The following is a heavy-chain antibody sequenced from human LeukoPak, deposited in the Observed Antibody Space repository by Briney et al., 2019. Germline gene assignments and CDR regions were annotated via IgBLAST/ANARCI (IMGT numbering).Heavy chain of an antibody. D-gene: IGHD6-13*01. CDR3: ARAPRIAAAAGRFDP. J-gene: IGHJ5*02. CDR2: ISSSSSTI. Sequence: GGSLRLSCAASGFTFSSYSMNWVRQAPGKGLEWVSYISSSSSTIYYADSVKGRFTISRDNAKNSLYLQMNSLRAEDTAVYYCARAPRIAAAAGRFDPWGQGTLVTVSS. V-gene: IGHV3-48*01. CDR1: GFTFSSYS.